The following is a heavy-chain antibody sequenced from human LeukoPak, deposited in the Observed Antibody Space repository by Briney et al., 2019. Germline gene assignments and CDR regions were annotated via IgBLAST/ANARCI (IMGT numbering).Heavy chain of an antibody. CDR2: IIPMLSIV. D-gene: IGHD2-2*01. Sequence: SVKVSCKASGGTFSSYTISWVRQAPGQGLERMGRIIPMLSIVNYAQKLQGRVTITADQSTSTAYMELSSLRSEDTAIYYCARTYCSSTSCYTQWFDPWGQGTLVTVSS. J-gene: IGHJ5*02. CDR1: GGTFSSYT. V-gene: IGHV1-69*02. CDR3: ARTYCSSTSCYTQWFDP.